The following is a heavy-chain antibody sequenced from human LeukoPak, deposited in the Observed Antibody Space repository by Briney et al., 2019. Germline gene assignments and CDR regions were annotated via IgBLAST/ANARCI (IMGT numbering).Heavy chain of an antibody. CDR1: GFTFSSYW. D-gene: IGHD6-19*01. J-gene: IGHJ4*02. CDR3: ARDNGWDFDY. V-gene: IGHV3-74*01. Sequence: PGGSLRLSCAASGFTFSSYWMHWVRQAPGKGLVWVSRINCDGSSTSYADSVKGRFTISRDNAKNTLYLQMNSLRAEDTAVYYCARDNGWDFDYWGQGTLVTVSS. CDR2: INCDGSST.